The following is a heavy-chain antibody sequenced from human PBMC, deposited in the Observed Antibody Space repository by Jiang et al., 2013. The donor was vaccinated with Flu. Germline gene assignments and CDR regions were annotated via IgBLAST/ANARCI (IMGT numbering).Heavy chain of an antibody. V-gene: IGHV6-1*01. CDR1: GDSVSSNSAA. D-gene: IGHD6-13*01. J-gene: IGHJ6*02. CDR2: TYYRSKWYN. Sequence: QTLSLTCAISGDSVSSNSAAWNWIRQSPSRGLEWLGRTYYRSKWYNDYAVSVKSRITINPDTSKNQFSLQLNSVTPEDTAVYYCARDVRQQLGATYYYGMDVWGQGTTVTVSS. CDR3: ARDVRQQLGATYYYGMDV.